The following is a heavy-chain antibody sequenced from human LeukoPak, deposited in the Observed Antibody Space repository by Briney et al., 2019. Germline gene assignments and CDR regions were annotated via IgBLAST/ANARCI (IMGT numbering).Heavy chain of an antibody. V-gene: IGHV1-2*02. Sequence: ASVKVSCKASGYTFTDYYVHWVRQAPGQGLEWMGWIKPKSGDTDYAQKFQGRVTLTRDTSISTAYMELSSLRSDDTAVYFCAREVIRTYYYMDVWGKGTTVTVSS. J-gene: IGHJ6*03. D-gene: IGHD3-16*01. CDR3: AREVIRTYYYMDV. CDR1: GYTFTDYY. CDR2: IKPKSGDT.